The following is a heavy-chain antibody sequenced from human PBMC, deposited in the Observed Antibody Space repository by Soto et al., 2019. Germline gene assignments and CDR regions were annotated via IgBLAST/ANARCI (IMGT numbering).Heavy chain of an antibody. CDR2: ISHLENT. CDR1: GASISYGGFS. D-gene: IGHD5-12*01. Sequence: SGTPSITCTVSGASISYGGFSWSWIRQSPGKGLEWIGYISHLENTYLHPSFKSRLTMSIDRTRNQFSLKLSSVTAADMAVYYCARGGGYDSFDYWGQGVLGTV. J-gene: IGHJ4*02. CDR3: ARGGGYDSFDY. V-gene: IGHV4-30-2*06.